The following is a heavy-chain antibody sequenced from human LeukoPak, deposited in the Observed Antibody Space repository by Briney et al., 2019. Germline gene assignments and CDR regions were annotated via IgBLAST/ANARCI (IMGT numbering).Heavy chain of an antibody. V-gene: IGHV3-23*01. CDR3: AKALYYDSSGYYYAADY. CDR2: ISGSGGST. D-gene: IGHD3-22*01. J-gene: IGHJ4*02. CDR1: GFTFSSYA. Sequence: GGSLRLSCAASGFTFSSYAMSWVRQAPGKGLEWVSAISGSGGSTYYADSVKGRFTISRDNSKNTLYLQMNSLRAEDTAVYYCAKALYYDSSGYYYAADYWGQGTLVTVSS.